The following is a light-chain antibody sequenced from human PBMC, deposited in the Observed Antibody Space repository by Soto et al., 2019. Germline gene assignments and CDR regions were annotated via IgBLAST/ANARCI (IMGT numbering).Light chain of an antibody. Sequence: EIVMTQSPATLSVSPGERATLSCRAGQSVRSNLAWYQQKPGQAPRLLIYGASTRATGIPVRFSGSGSGPEFSLTISGLQSEDFAVYYCQQYNNWPYTFGQGTKLEI. CDR2: GAS. CDR3: QQYNNWPYT. J-gene: IGKJ2*01. V-gene: IGKV3-15*01. CDR1: QSVRSN.